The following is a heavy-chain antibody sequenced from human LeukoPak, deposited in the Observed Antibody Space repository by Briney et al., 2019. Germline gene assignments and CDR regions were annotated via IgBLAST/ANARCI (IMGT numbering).Heavy chain of an antibody. J-gene: IGHJ3*02. CDR2: INPNSGGT. CDR1: GYTFTGYY. CDR3: ARARHRGYYYDSSGYYDDAFDI. D-gene: IGHD3-22*01. Sequence: GASEKVSCKASGYTFTGYYMHWVRQAPGQGLEWMGWINPNSGGTNYAQKFQGRVTMTRDTSISTAYMELSRLRSDDTAVYYCARARHRGYYYDSSGYYDDAFDIWGQGTMVTVSS. V-gene: IGHV1-2*02.